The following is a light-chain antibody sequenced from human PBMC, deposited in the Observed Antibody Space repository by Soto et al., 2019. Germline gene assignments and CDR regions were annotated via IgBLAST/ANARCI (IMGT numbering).Light chain of an antibody. J-gene: IGKJ1*01. CDR2: GAS. CDR3: QQSYSTPWT. CDR1: QSISNY. V-gene: IGKV1-39*01. Sequence: DIEMTQSPPSLSASIGDRVTITCRASQSISNYLNWYQRKPGKAPKVLIYGASSLQGGVPSRFSGSGSGTDFTLTISSLQPEDFAIYSCQQSYSTPWTFGPGPKMDLK.